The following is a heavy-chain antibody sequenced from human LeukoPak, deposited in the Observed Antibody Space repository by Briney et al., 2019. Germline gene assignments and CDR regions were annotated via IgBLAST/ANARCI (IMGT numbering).Heavy chain of an antibody. V-gene: IGHV4-4*07. CDR2: IYTSGST. CDR1: GGSISSYY. CDR3: ARGTVYYGSGSYFHP. J-gene: IGHJ5*02. D-gene: IGHD3-10*01. Sequence: PSETLSLTCTVSGGSISSYYWSWIRQPAGKGLEWIGRIYTSGSTNYNPSLKSRVTISVDTSKNQFSLKLSSVTAADTAVYYCARGTVYYGSGSYFHPWGQGTLVTVSS.